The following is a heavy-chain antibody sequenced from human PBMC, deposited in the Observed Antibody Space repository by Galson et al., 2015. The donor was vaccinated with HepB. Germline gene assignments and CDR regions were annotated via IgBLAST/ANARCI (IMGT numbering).Heavy chain of an antibody. V-gene: IGHV7-4-1*02. CDR1: GYTFSNFA. CDR2: INTNTGKP. J-gene: IGHJ5*02. Sequence: SVKVSCKASGYTFSNFAVNWVRQAPGQGLEWMGWINTNTGKPTYAQGFTGRFVFSLDTSVTTTYLQISSLKAEDIAVYYCARTPYYGSGSYYNGWFDPWGQGTLVTVSS. D-gene: IGHD3-10*01. CDR3: ARTPYYGSGSYYNGWFDP.